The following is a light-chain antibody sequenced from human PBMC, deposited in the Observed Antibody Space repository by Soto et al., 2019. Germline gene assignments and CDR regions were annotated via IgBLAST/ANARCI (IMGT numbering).Light chain of an antibody. CDR2: AAS. CDR3: QQTYITPFT. V-gene: IGKV1-39*01. CDR1: QSTTDY. J-gene: IGKJ5*01. Sequence: DIQMTQSPSSLSASVGDRDTITCRASQSTTDYLNWYQQKPGKAPKLLISAASSLQSGVPSRFSASVSGTDFTLTISRLQPEDFATYFCQQTYITPFTFGQGTRLEIK.